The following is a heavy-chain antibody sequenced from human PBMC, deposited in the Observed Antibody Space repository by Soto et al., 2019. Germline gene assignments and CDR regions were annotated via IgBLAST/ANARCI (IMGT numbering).Heavy chain of an antibody. Sequence: QITLKESGPTLVKPTQTLTLTCTFSGFSLSTSGVGVGWIRQPPGKALEWLALIYWDDDKRYSPSLKSRLTITKATSKNQVVLTMTNMDPVDTATYYCAHRGPGNRCFDYWGQGTLVTVSS. CDR1: GFSLSTSGVG. CDR2: IYWDDDK. V-gene: IGHV2-5*02. CDR3: AHRGPGNRCFDY. J-gene: IGHJ4*02.